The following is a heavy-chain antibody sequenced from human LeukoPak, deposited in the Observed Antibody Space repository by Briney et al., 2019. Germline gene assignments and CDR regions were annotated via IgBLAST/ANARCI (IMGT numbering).Heavy chain of an antibody. J-gene: IGHJ4*02. Sequence: SVKVSCRASGGTFSSYAISWVRQAPGQGLEWMGGIIPIFGTANYAQKFQGRVTISTDESTSTAYMELSSLRSEDTAVYYCAREPVAYYYDSSGYEGHYWGQGTLVTVSS. CDR2: IIPIFGTA. CDR3: AREPVAYYYDSSGYEGHY. D-gene: IGHD3-22*01. V-gene: IGHV1-69*05. CDR1: GGTFSSYA.